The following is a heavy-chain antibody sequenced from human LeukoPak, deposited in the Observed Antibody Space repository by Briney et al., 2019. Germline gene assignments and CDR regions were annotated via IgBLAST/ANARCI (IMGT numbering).Heavy chain of an antibody. Sequence: GGSLRLSCTASEFTFSSYWMHWVRQGPGKGLVWVSGINTNGSSTYYADSVKGRFTISRDNAKNTLDLQMNRLRAEDTAVYYCTRDVCPSTSDIWGQGKMVTVSS. CDR2: INTNGSST. CDR3: TRDVCPSTSDI. CDR1: EFTFSSYW. J-gene: IGHJ3*02. D-gene: IGHD2-8*01. V-gene: IGHV3-74*01.